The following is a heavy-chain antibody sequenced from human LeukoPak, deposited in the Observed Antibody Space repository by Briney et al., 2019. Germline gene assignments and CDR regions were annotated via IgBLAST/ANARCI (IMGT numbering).Heavy chain of an antibody. CDR1: GYSISSGYY. Sequence: SETLSLTCAVSGYSISSGYYWGWIRQPPGKGLEWIGSIYHSGSTYYNPSLKSRVTMSVDTSKNQFSLKLSSVTAADTAVYYCARGGGYNWFDPWGQGTLVTVSS. J-gene: IGHJ5*02. CDR2: IYHSGST. D-gene: IGHD6-25*01. CDR3: ARGGGYNWFDP. V-gene: IGHV4-38-2*01.